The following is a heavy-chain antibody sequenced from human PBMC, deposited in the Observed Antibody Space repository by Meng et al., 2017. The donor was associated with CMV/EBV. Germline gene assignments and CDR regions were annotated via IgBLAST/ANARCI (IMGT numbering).Heavy chain of an antibody. CDR1: GYTFTGYY. CDR2: INPNSGGT. Sequence: ASVKVSCKASGYTFTGYYMYWVRQAPGQGLEWMGWINPNSGGTKYAQKFQGRVTMTRDTSISTAYMEVSRLRSDDTAVYYCARDLEVAGYYYYGMDVWGQGTTVTSP. J-gene: IGHJ6*02. D-gene: IGHD3-3*01. V-gene: IGHV1-2*02. CDR3: ARDLEVAGYYYYGMDV.